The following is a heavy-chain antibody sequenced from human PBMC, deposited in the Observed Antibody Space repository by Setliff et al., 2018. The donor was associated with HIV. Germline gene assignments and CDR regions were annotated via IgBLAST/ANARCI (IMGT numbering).Heavy chain of an antibody. J-gene: IGHJ4*02. CDR1: GGSISSGDYF. Sequence: SETLSLTCTVSGGSISSGDYFLSWIRQAPGKGLEWIGCIYYSGSAYYNPSLQRRVTISVDTSKNQFSLKLSSVTAADTAVYYCAREGGNYDILTGYYNIGLDYWGQGTLVTVSS. V-gene: IGHV4-30-4*08. D-gene: IGHD3-9*01. CDR3: AREGGNYDILTGYYNIGLDY. CDR2: IYYSGSA.